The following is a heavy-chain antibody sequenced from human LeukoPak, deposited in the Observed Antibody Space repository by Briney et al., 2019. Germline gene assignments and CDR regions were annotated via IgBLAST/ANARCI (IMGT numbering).Heavy chain of an antibody. CDR2: MSSGGNS. V-gene: IGHV3-53*01. J-gene: IGHJ3*02. Sequence: PGGSLRLSCAASGFTVSHNCMSWVRQAPGKGLEWVSFMSSGGNSQNADSVKGRFTISRDDSNNTLYLHLISLRAEDTAVYYCARGVYHGAGTPPAAFDIWGQGTMVTVSS. D-gene: IGHD3-10*01. CDR3: ARGVYHGAGTPPAAFDI. CDR1: GFTVSHNC.